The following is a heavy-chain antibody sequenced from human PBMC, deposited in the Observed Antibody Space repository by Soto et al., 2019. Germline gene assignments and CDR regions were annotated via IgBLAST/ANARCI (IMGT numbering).Heavy chain of an antibody. Sequence: PGGSLRLSCAASGFTFSSYEMNWVRQAPGKGLEWVSYISSSGSTIYYADSVKGRFTISRDNAKNSLYLQMNSLRAEDTAVYYCARDDSMIVIDYWGQGTLVTVSS. V-gene: IGHV3-48*03. CDR2: ISSSGSTI. J-gene: IGHJ4*02. CDR1: GFTFSSYE. D-gene: IGHD3-22*01. CDR3: ARDDSMIVIDY.